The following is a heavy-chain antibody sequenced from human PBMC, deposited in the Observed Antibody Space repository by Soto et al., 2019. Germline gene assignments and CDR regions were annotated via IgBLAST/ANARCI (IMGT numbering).Heavy chain of an antibody. J-gene: IGHJ4*02. CDR2: IYSGGST. CDR3: ARDRRGLDSSRWYGGFDC. CDR1: GFTVSRNY. Sequence: EVQLVESGGGLVQPGGSLRVSCAASGFTVSRNYMSWVRQAPGKGLEWVSIIYSGGSTYYADSVKGRFTISRDTSKNTRSLQMNSLRAEDTAVYYCARDRRGLDSSRWYGGFDCWGQGTLVTVSS. D-gene: IGHD6-13*01. V-gene: IGHV3-66*01.